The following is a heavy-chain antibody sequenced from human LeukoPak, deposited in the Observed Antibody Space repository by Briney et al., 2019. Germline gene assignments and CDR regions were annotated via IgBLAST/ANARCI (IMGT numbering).Heavy chain of an antibody. CDR3: AHGVNYFDY. CDR2: NYYSGST. CDR1: GGSISSYY. J-gene: IGHJ4*02. D-gene: IGHD4-17*01. V-gene: IGHV4-59*01. Sequence: SETLSLTCTVSGGSISSYYWSWIRQPPGKGLEWIGYNYYSGSTNYNPSLKSRVTISVDTSKNQFSLKLSSVTAADTAVYYCAHGVNYFDYWGQGTLVTVSS.